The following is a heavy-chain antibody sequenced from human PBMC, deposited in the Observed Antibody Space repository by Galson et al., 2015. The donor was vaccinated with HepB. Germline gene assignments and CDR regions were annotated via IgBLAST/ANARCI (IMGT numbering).Heavy chain of an antibody. Sequence: SLRLSCAASGFSFRTYWMSWVRQSPGKGLEWVANIRQDGGEKYYAGSLKGRSTISRDNAENSLFLQMNSLRAEDTAIYYCARGGGYNSNWYIGGDSFDVWGLGTMVIVSS. CDR1: GFSFRTYW. J-gene: IGHJ3*01. D-gene: IGHD6-13*01. CDR2: IRQDGGEK. CDR3: ARGGGYNSNWYIGGDSFDV. V-gene: IGHV3-7*03.